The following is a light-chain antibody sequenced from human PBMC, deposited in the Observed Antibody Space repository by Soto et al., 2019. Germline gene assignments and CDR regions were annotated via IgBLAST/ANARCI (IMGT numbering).Light chain of an antibody. J-gene: IGKJ1*01. Sequence: EIVLTQSPGTLSLSPGERATLSCRASQSVSNNLAWYQQNPGQAPRLLIYEASSRATGIPDRFSGSGSGTDFTLTISRLEPEDFAVYYCQQYGSSPRTFGQGTKVDIK. CDR1: QSVSNN. V-gene: IGKV3-20*01. CDR3: QQYGSSPRT. CDR2: EAS.